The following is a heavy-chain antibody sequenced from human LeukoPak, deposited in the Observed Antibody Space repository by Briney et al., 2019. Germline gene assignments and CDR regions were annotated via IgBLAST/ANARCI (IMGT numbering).Heavy chain of an antibody. CDR1: GYTFTGYY. V-gene: IGHV1-2*04. CDR3: ARGAWGSSSWYRSGHNWFDP. D-gene: IGHD6-13*01. J-gene: IGHJ5*02. CDR2: INPNSGGT. Sequence: ASVKVSCKASGYTFTGYYMHWVRQAPGQGLEWMGWINPNSGGTNYAQKFQGWVTMTRDTSISTAYMELSRLRSDDTAVYYCARGAWGSSSWYRSGHNWFDPWGQGTLVTVSS.